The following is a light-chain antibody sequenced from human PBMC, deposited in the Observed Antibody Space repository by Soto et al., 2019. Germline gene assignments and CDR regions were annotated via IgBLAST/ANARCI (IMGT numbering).Light chain of an antibody. J-gene: IGKJ5*01. CDR1: QSVSSN. V-gene: IGKV3-15*01. CDR3: QQYNNWPPIT. CDR2: GAS. Sequence: IDMTQSPGTLSLSPGERATLSCRAGQSVSSNYLAWYQQKPGQAPRLLIYGASTRATGIPARFSGSGSGTEFTLTISSLQSEDFAVYYCQQYNNWPPITFGQGTRLEIK.